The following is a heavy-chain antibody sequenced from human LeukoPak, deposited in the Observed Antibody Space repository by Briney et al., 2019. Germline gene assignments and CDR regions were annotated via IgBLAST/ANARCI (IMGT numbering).Heavy chain of an antibody. D-gene: IGHD3-10*01. CDR2: INPNSGGT. V-gene: IGHV1-2*02. CDR3: ASGLRYYMDV. Sequence: EASVKVSCKASGGTFSSYAISWVRQAPGQGLEWMGWINPNSGGTNYAQKFQGRATMTRDTSISTAYMELSRLRSDDTAVYYCASGLRYYMDVWGKGTTVTVSS. CDR1: GGTFSSYA. J-gene: IGHJ6*03.